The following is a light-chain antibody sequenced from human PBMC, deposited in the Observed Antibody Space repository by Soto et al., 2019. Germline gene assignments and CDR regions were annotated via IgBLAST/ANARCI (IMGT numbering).Light chain of an antibody. CDR2: DVG. Sequence: QSVLTQPASVSGSPGHSITISCTGTSCDVGGYNFVSWYQHHPGKAPKLLIYDVGNRPSGVSDRFSGSKSGNTASLTISGLRAEDEAEYHCASYTSTTTPVFGTGTKVTVL. J-gene: IGLJ1*01. CDR3: ASYTSTTTPV. V-gene: IGLV2-14*03. CDR1: SCDVGGYNF.